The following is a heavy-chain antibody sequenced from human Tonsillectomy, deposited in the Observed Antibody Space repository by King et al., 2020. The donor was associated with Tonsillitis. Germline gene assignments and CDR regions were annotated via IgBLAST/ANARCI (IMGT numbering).Heavy chain of an antibody. CDR1: GYTFIDYY. Sequence: QLVQSGAEVKKPGASVKVSCKASGYTFIDYYMHWVRQAPGQGLEWMGWINPNIGDTNFAQKFQGRVTMTRDTSNNIAYMGLSNLRSDDTAVYYCARDGVPAALLRGWFDPWGQGTLVTVSS. V-gene: IGHV1-2*02. CDR2: INPNIGDT. CDR3: ARDGVPAALLRGWFDP. J-gene: IGHJ5*02. D-gene: IGHD2-2*01.